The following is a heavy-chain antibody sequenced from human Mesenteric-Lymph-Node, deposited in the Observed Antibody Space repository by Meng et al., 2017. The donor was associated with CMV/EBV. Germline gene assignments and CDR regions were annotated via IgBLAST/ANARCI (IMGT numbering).Heavy chain of an antibody. CDR3: AKEQIYDSSGYSDAFDI. J-gene: IGHJ3*02. V-gene: IGHV3-21*04. Sequence: GESLKISCAASEFTFSDYNMNWVRQAPGKGLEWVSSISGLSGYINYADSVKGRFTISRDNSKNTLYLQMNSLRAEDTAVYYCAKEQIYDSSGYSDAFDIWGQGTMVTVSS. D-gene: IGHD3-22*01. CDR2: ISGLSGYI. CDR1: EFTFSDYN.